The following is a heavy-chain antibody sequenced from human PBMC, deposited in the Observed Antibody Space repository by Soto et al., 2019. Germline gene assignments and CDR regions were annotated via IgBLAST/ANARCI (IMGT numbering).Heavy chain of an antibody. CDR1: GGSFSGYY. V-gene: IGHV4-34*01. D-gene: IGHD3-3*01. J-gene: IGHJ6*02. Sequence: QVQLQQWGAGLLKPSETLSLTCAVYGGSFSGYYWSWIRQPPGKGLEWIGEINHSGSTNYNPSLKRRVTISVDTSKNQFSLKLSSVTAADTAVYYCARGSWSGPNPPTFLYGMDVWGQGTTVTVSS. CDR2: INHSGST. CDR3: ARGSWSGPNPPTFLYGMDV.